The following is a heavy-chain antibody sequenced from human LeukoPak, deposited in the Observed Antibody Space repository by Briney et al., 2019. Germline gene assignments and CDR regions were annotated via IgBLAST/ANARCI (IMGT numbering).Heavy chain of an antibody. Sequence: GGSLRLSCAASGFTFDDYAMHWVRQAPGKGLEWVSGISWNSGSIGYADSVKGRFTISRDNAKNSLYLQMNSLRAEDMALYYCAKGTWELDYWGQGTLVTVSS. D-gene: IGHD1-1*01. CDR1: GFTFDDYA. CDR2: ISWNSGSI. CDR3: AKGTWELDY. V-gene: IGHV3-9*03. J-gene: IGHJ4*02.